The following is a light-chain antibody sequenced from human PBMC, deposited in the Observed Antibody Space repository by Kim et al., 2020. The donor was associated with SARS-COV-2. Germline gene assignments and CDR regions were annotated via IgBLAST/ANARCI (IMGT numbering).Light chain of an antibody. V-gene: IGLV4-69*01. CDR2: LNSDGSD. J-gene: IGLJ2*01. CDR3: QTWGTGAKGV. Sequence: KVTGSLSSGHCSDASAWQQQQPEQGPRYLMKLNSDGSDSKGDGIPDRFAGSSSGAERYLTISSLQSEGEADYYCQTWGTGAKGVFGGGTQLTVL. CDR1: SGHCSDA.